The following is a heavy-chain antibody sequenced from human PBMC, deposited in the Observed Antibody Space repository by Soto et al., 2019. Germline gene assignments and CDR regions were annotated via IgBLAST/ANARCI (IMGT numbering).Heavy chain of an antibody. CDR3: ARAPMVRGIQDYYYYYGMDV. CDR1: GYTFTSYY. D-gene: IGHD3-10*01. Sequence: GASVKVSCKASGYTFTSYYMHWVRQAPGQGLEWMGIINPSGGSTSYAQKFQGRVTMTRDTSTSTVYMELSSLRSEDTAVYYCARAPMVRGIQDYYYYYGMDVWGQGTTVTVSS. J-gene: IGHJ6*02. CDR2: INPSGGST. V-gene: IGHV1-46*01.